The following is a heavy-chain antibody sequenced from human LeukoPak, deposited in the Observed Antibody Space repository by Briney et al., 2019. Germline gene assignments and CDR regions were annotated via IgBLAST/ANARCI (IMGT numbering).Heavy chain of an antibody. Sequence: GGSLRLSCAASGFILSDYNMNWVRQAPGKGLEWVSFIASSGTYITYADSVKGRFTISRDNDKNSLYLQMNSLSAEDTAVYYCARDLSAAARAYDYWGQGILVTVSS. D-gene: IGHD2-15*01. CDR1: GFILSDYN. V-gene: IGHV3-21*01. CDR2: IASSGTYI. CDR3: ARDLSAAARAYDY. J-gene: IGHJ4*02.